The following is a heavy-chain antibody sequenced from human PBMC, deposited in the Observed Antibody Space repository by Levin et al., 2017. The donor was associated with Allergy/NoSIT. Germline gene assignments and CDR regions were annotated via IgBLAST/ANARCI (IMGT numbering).Heavy chain of an antibody. J-gene: IGHJ3*02. CDR2: IYNSGST. D-gene: IGHD6-13*01. Sequence: PSETLSLTCTVSGGSISSSNYYWGWIRQPPGKGLEWIGSIYNSGSTYYNPSLKSRVTISVDTSKNHFSLRLTSVTAADTAVYYCARHRSSSSYDAFDIWGQGTLVTVSS. CDR3: ARHRSSSSYDAFDI. CDR1: GGSISSSNYY. V-gene: IGHV4-39*01.